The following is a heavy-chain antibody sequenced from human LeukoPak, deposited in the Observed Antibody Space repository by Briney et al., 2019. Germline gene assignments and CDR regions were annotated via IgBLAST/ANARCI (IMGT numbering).Heavy chain of an antibody. D-gene: IGHD2-15*01. CDR3: ARASLSSLLTFDY. V-gene: IGHV3-7*01. CDR2: IKQDGSQK. Sequence: GGSLRLSCAASGFTSGSYWMNWVRQAPGKGVEWVATIKQDGSQKFYLDSVRGRFTISTDTANNSLYLLMNSLRAEDTAVYYCARASLSSLLTFDYWGQGTLVTVSS. CDR1: GFTSGSYW. J-gene: IGHJ4*02.